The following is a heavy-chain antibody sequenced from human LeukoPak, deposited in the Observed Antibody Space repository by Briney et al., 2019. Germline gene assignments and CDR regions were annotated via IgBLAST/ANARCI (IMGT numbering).Heavy chain of an antibody. CDR3: ARGSAGYYFDY. D-gene: IGHD6-25*01. CDR1: GGTFSTYA. J-gene: IGHJ4*02. CDR2: IIPIFGTA. V-gene: IGHV1-69*05. Sequence: SVKVSCKASGGTFSTYAISWVRQAPGQGLEWMGRIIPIFGTANYAQKFQGRVTITTDESTSTAYMELSSLRSEDPAVYYCARGSAGYYFDYWGQGTLVTVSS.